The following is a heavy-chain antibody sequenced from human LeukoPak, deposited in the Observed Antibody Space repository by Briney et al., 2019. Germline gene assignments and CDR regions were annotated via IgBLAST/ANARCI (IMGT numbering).Heavy chain of an antibody. CDR2: IGTAGDT. CDR3: ARGQRGYSGYDRSYYGMDV. D-gene: IGHD5-12*01. J-gene: IGHJ6*02. V-gene: IGHV3-13*01. Sequence: GGSLRLSCAASGFTFSSYDMHWVRQATGKGLEWVSAIGTAGDTYYPGSVKGRFTISRENAKNSLYLQMNSLRAGDTAVYYCARGQRGYSGYDRSYYGMDVWGQGTTVTVSS. CDR1: GFTFSSYD.